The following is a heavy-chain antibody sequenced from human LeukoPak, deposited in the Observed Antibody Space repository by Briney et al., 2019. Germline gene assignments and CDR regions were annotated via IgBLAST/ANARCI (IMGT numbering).Heavy chain of an antibody. CDR1: GYSFTSYW. Sequence: GASLQISCKGSGYSFTSYWIGWVRQLPGKGLEWMGIIYPGDSDTRYRPSFQGQVTISADKSISTAYLQWSSLKAPDTAMYYCARHVDSGSYIDYWGQGTLVTVSS. J-gene: IGHJ4*02. CDR2: IYPGDSDT. CDR3: ARHVDSGSYIDY. D-gene: IGHD1-26*01. V-gene: IGHV5-51*01.